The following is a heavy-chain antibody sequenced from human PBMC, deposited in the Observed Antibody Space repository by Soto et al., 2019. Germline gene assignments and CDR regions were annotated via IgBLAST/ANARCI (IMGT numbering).Heavy chain of an antibody. D-gene: IGHD2-2*01. CDR2: IKQDGSEK. V-gene: IGHV3-7*03. CDR1: GFTFSSYW. J-gene: IGHJ5*02. CDR3: ARGHTTSPNWFDP. Sequence: PGGSLRLSCADSGFTFSSYWMSWVRQAPGKGLEWVANIKQDGSEKFYVDSVKGRFTISKDNAKNSVYLQMNSLRAEDTAVYYCARGHTTSPNWFDPWGQGTPVTVSS.